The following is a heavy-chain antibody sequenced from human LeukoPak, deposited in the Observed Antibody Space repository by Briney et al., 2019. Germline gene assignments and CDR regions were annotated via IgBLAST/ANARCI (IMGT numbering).Heavy chain of an antibody. V-gene: IGHV3-23*01. J-gene: IGHJ3*02. Sequence: GGSLRLSCAASGFTFSSYAMNWVRQAPGKGLEWVSGISGSGGSTYYADSVKGRFTISRDNSKNTLYLQMNSLRAEDTAVYYCAKDLQPGSYRLYAFDIWGQGTMVTVSS. CDR1: GFTFSSYA. CDR3: AKDLQPGSYRLYAFDI. CDR2: ISGSGGST. D-gene: IGHD3-16*02.